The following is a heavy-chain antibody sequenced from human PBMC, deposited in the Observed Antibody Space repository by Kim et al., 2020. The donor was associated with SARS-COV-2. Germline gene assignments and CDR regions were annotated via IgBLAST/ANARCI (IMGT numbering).Heavy chain of an antibody. V-gene: IGHV3-33*06. Sequence: KGRFTTSRDNTKNTLYLQMNSLRAEDTAVYYCAKDGKYWSGGSCYSWFDPWGQGTLVTVSS. CDR3: AKDGKYWSGGSCYSWFDP. D-gene: IGHD2-15*01. J-gene: IGHJ5*02.